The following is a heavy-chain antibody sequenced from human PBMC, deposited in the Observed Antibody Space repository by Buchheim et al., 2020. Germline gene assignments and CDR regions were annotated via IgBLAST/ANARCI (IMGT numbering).Heavy chain of an antibody. J-gene: IGHJ6*02. V-gene: IGHV4-4*02. CDR1: GDSISSTDW. CDR3: ARNFGLGGMDV. CDR2: INHSGTT. Sequence: QVQLQESGPGLVKPAGTLSLTCGVSGDSISSTDWWNWVRQPPGKGLEWIGEINHSGTTNYSPSLTSRVTMSVDKSKKKFSPNLSSVTAADTAVYYCARNFGLGGMDVWGRGTT. D-gene: IGHD3-16*01.